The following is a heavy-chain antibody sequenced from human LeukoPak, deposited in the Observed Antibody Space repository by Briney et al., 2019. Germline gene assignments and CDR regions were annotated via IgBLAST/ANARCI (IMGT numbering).Heavy chain of an antibody. CDR1: GYTFTAYY. Sequence: ASVKVSSKASGYTFTAYYMYWVRQAPGQGPECMGWINPNSGGTNYAQKFQGRVTMIRDTSISTAYMELSRLRSDDTAVYYCARDGTLDYWGQGTLVTVSS. CDR2: INPNSGGT. D-gene: IGHD1-1*01. V-gene: IGHV1-2*02. J-gene: IGHJ4*02. CDR3: ARDGTLDY.